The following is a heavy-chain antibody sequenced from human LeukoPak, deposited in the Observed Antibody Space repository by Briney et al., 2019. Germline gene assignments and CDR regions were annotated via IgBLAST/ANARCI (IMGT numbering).Heavy chain of an antibody. Sequence: PGGSLRLSCAASGLIFSNYWMHWVRQAPGKGLVWVSRINSDGSSTIYADSVKGRFTISRDNARNTVALQMNSLSAEDTAVYYCATGGAQYYDYWGQGTVVTVSS. CDR2: INSDGSST. CDR1: GLIFSNYW. D-gene: IGHD3-16*01. CDR3: ATGGAQYYDY. V-gene: IGHV3-74*01. J-gene: IGHJ4*02.